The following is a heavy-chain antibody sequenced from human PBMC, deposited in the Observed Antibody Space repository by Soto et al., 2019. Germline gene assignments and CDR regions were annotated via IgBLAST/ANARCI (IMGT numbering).Heavy chain of an antibody. V-gene: IGHV4-39*01. Sequence: PSETLSITCTVSGDSIISSDFYWGWVRQPPGKGLEWIGSIFYLGSSYYNPSLKSRVTMSVDTSKNQFSLRLRSVTAADTALYFCARHSLALRKNNWFDPWGQGIMVTVPS. J-gene: IGHJ5*02. CDR1: GDSIISSDFY. CDR2: IFYLGSS. D-gene: IGHD3-3*02. CDR3: ARHSLALRKNNWFDP.